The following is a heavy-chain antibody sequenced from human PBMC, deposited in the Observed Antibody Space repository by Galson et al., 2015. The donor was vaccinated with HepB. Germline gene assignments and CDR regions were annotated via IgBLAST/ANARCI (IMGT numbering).Heavy chain of an antibody. CDR3: ARALQVRGVIPISYYYYGMDV. CDR2: ISYDGSNK. V-gene: IGHV3-30*04. CDR1: GFTFSSYA. J-gene: IGHJ6*02. D-gene: IGHD3-10*01. Sequence: SLRLSCAASGFTFSSYAMHWVRQAPGKGLEWVAVISYDGSNKYYADSVKGRFTISRDNSKNTLYPQMNSLRAEDTAVYYCARALQVRGVIPISYYYYGMDVWGQGTTVTVSS.